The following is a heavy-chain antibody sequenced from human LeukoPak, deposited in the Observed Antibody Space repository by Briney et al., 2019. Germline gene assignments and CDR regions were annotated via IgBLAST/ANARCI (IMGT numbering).Heavy chain of an antibody. Sequence: GGSLRLSCAASGFTFRSYWMSWLRQTPGKRLEWLANIKKDGSEKYYVDSVKGRFTISRDNAKTSLYLQMNSLRAEDTAVYYCARVLPGYFDYWGQGTLVTVSS. CDR3: ARVLPGYFDY. CDR1: GFTFRSYW. CDR2: IKKDGSEK. J-gene: IGHJ4*02. V-gene: IGHV3-7*01.